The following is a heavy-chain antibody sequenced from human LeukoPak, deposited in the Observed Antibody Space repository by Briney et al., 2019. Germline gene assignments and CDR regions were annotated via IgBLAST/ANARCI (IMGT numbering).Heavy chain of an antibody. Sequence: SETLSLTCTVSGGSISSGSYYWSWIRQPAGKGLEWIGRIYHSGSTYYNPSLKSRVTISVDTSKNQFSLKLSSVTAADTAVYYCARDLYCSSTSCHELDYWGQGTLVTVSS. D-gene: IGHD2-2*01. CDR3: ARDLYCSSTSCHELDY. J-gene: IGHJ4*02. V-gene: IGHV4-61*02. CDR1: GGSISSGSYY. CDR2: IYHSGST.